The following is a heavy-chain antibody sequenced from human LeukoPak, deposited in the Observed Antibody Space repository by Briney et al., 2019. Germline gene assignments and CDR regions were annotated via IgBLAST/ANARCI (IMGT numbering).Heavy chain of an antibody. J-gene: IGHJ5*02. CDR1: GGSINSYY. D-gene: IGHD3-22*01. CDR3: ARDGRYFDSSAPTFGSWFDP. CDR2: IYTSGST. Sequence: TPSETLSLTCTVSGGSINSYYWNWIRQPAGKGLEWIGRIYTSGSTNYNPSLKSRVTMSVDTSKNQFSLKLSSVTAADTAVYYCARDGRYFDSSAPTFGSWFDPWGQGTLVTVSS. V-gene: IGHV4-4*07.